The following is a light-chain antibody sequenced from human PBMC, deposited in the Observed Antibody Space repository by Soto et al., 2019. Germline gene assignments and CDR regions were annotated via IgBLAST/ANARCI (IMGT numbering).Light chain of an antibody. CDR2: QAS. V-gene: IGKV1-5*03. J-gene: IGKJ1*01. Sequence: IRIDESPFAVSADTPNRVTITFRASQSIRNWLAWYQQKPGKAPKLLIHQASTLQSGVPSRFSGSGSGTEFTLNISSLQPDDFAPYYCQQYNSYPWPFGQGGKVDIK. CDR1: QSIRNW. CDR3: QQYNSYPWP.